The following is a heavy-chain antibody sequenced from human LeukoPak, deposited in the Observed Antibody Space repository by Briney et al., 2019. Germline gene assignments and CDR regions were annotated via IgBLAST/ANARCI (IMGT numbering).Heavy chain of an antibody. J-gene: IGHJ1*01. CDR2: IYYSGST. V-gene: IGHV4-59*01. Sequence: SETLSLTCAVYGGSFSGYYWSWIRQPPGKGLEWIGYIYYSGSTNYNPSLKSRVTISVDTSKNQFSLKLSSVTAADTAVYYCARDEVRFPRVFQHWGQGTLVTVSS. CDR1: GGSFSGYY. D-gene: IGHD3-10*01. CDR3: ARDEVRFPRVFQH.